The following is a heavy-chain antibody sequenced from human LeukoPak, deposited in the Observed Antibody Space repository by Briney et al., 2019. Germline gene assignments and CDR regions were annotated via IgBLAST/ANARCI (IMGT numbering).Heavy chain of an antibody. Sequence: QPGRSLRLSCAASGFTFNNYPMHWVRQAPGKGLEWVAVISYDGNNRHYAASVMDRFTLSRDNSQNTLYLQMNSLRAEDTAIYFCVADFDYWGQGTLVTVSS. CDR2: ISYDGNNR. CDR1: GFTFNNYP. J-gene: IGHJ4*02. CDR3: VADFDY. V-gene: IGHV3-30-3*01. D-gene: IGHD6-19*01.